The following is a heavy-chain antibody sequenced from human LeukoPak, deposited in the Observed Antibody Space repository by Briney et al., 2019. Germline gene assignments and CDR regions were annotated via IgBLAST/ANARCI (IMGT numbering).Heavy chain of an antibody. V-gene: IGHV4-34*01. Sequence: SETLSLTCAVYGGSFSGYYWSWIRQPPGKGLEWIGEINHSGSTNYNPSLKSRVTISVDTSKNQFSLKLSSVTAADTAVYYCARSRWIQLWSRSYFDYWGQGTLVTVSS. J-gene: IGHJ4*02. D-gene: IGHD5-18*01. CDR3: ARSRWIQLWSRSYFDY. CDR1: GGSFSGYY. CDR2: INHSGST.